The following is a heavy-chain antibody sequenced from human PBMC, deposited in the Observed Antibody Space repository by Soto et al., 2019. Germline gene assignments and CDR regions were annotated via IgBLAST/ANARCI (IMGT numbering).Heavy chain of an antibody. CDR2: IFYTGTS. J-gene: IGHJ5*02. Sequence: SETLSLTCNVSGSPISSHYGSWFRQPPGQGLEWLGYIFYTGTSNYNPSLMSRVTISVDTSKSQFSLKLSSVTAADTAVYYCAKDSGYNYGYFRWFDPWGQGTLVTVSS. V-gene: IGHV4-59*11. CDR1: GSPISSHY. CDR3: AKDSGYNYGYFRWFDP. D-gene: IGHD5-18*01.